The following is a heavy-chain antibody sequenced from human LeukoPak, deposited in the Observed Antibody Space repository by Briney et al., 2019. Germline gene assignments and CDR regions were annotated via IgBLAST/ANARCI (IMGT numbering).Heavy chain of an antibody. CDR2: ISGSGGST. CDR3: AKAGGYCSSTSCKRDPFDY. D-gene: IGHD2-2*01. V-gene: IGHV3-23*01. J-gene: IGHJ4*02. Sequence: GGSLRLSCAASGFTFSTYAMTWVRQAPGKGLAWVSAISGSGGSTYYADSAKGRFTISRDNSKNSLYLQMNSLRAEDTALYYCAKAGGYCSSTSCKRDPFDYWGQGTLVTVSS. CDR1: GFTFSTYA.